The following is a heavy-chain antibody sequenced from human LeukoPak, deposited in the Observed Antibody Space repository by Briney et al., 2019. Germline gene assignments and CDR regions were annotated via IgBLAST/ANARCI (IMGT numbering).Heavy chain of an antibody. CDR2: IYYSGST. V-gene: IGHV4-59*01. J-gene: IGHJ4*02. CDR3: ARVRADYYDSSGPIDY. Sequence: SETLSLTCTVSGVSISSYYWSWIRQPPGKGLEWIGYIYYSGSTNYNPSLKSRVTISVDTSKNQFSLKLSSVTAADTAVYYCARVRADYYDSSGPIDYWGQGTLVTVSS. D-gene: IGHD3-22*01. CDR1: GVSISSYY.